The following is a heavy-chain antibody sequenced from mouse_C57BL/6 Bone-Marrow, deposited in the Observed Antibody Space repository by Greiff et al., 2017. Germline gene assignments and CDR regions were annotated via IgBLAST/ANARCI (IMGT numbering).Heavy chain of an antibody. CDR2: IDPSDSYT. V-gene: IGHV1-69*01. CDR3: AREDYAMDY. J-gene: IGHJ4*01. Sequence: QVQLQQPGAELVMPGASVKLSCKASGYTFTSYWMHWVQQRPGQGLEWIGEIDPSDSYTNYNQKFKGKSTLTVDKSSSTAYMQLSSLTSEDSAVYYCAREDYAMDYWGQGTSVTVSS. CDR1: GYTFTSYW.